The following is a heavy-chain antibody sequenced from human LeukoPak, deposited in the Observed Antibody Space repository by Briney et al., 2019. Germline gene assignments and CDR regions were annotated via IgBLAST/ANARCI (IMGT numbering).Heavy chain of an antibody. V-gene: IGHV4-59*01. CDR2: IYYTGST. CDR1: GVSISSYY. J-gene: IGHJ4*02. D-gene: IGHD6-13*01. Sequence: SETLSLTCTVTGVSISSYYWSWIRQPPGKGLEWIGYIYYTGSTNYNPSLKSRVTISVDTSKNQFSLKLSSVTAADTAVYYCARQQLSQLYYFDNWGQGTLVTVSS. CDR3: ARQQLSQLYYFDN.